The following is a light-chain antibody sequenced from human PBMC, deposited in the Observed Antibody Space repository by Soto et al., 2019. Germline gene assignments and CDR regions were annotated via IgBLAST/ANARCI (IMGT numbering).Light chain of an antibody. CDR1: SSDVGSYNY. J-gene: IGLJ3*02. V-gene: IGLV2-11*01. Sequence: QSALLQPASVSGSPGQSITISCTGTSSDVGSYNYVSWYQQRPGKAPKLMIYDVTKRPSGVPDRFSGSKSGNTASLTISGLQAEDEADYYCCSYAGSYSWVFGGGTKLTVL. CDR3: CSYAGSYSWV. CDR2: DVT.